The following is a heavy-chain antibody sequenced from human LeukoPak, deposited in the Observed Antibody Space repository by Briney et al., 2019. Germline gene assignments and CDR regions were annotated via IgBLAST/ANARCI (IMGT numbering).Heavy chain of an antibody. CDR1: GFTFSSYA. CDR3: AGVQKWELLPIDY. D-gene: IGHD1-26*01. CDR2: ISYDGSNK. V-gene: IGHV3-30-3*01. Sequence: GGSLRLSCAASGFTFSSYAMHWVRQAPGKGPEWVAVISYDGSNKYYADSVKGRFTISRDNSKNTLYLQMNSLRAEDTAVYYCAGVQKWELLPIDYWGQGTLVTVSS. J-gene: IGHJ4*02.